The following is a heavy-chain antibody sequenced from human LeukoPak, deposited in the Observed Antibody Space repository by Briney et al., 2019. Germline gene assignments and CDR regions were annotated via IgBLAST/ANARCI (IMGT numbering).Heavy chain of an antibody. J-gene: IGHJ6*02. D-gene: IGHD5-18*01. V-gene: IGHV1-18*01. CDR2: ISAYNGNT. CDR3: ASGPWIQHNYGMDV. CDR1: GYTFTSYG. Sequence: ASVKVSCKASGYTFTSYGISWVRQAPGQGLEWMGWISAYNGNTNYAQKLQGRVTMTTDTSTSTAYVELRSLRSDDTAVYYCASGPWIQHNYGMDVWGQGTTVTVSS.